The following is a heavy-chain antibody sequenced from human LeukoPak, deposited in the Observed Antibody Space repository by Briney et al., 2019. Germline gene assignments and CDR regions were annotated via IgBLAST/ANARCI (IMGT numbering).Heavy chain of an antibody. D-gene: IGHD3-22*01. CDR3: AKDSSVYYYDSRSLDY. CDR1: GFTFSNYG. CDR2: IRYDGSNK. Sequence: GGSLRLFCAASGFTFSNYGMHWVRQAPGKGLEWVAFIRYDGSNKYYADSVKGRFTISRDNSKNTLYLQMNSLRAEDTAVYYCAKDSSVYYYDSRSLDYWGQGTLVTVSS. V-gene: IGHV3-30*02. J-gene: IGHJ4*02.